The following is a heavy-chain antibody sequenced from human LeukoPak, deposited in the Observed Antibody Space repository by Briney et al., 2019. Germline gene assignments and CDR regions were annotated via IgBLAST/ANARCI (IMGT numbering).Heavy chain of an antibody. Sequence: KPSETLSLTCTVSGGSVSSGSYYWSWIRQPPGKGLEWIGDIYYTGSTNYNPSLKSRVTISVGTSKNQFSLKLSSVTAADTAVYYCARGPPDGDYFDYWGQGTLVTVSS. D-gene: IGHD4-17*01. J-gene: IGHJ4*02. V-gene: IGHV4-61*01. CDR3: ARGPPDGDYFDY. CDR2: IYYTGST. CDR1: GGSVSSGSYY.